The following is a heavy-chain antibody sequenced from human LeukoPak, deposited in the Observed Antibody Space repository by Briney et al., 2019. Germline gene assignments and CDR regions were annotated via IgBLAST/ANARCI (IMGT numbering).Heavy chain of an antibody. CDR1: GFTFSSYW. CDR3: ARAIARQQLVISERYFDY. J-gene: IGHJ4*02. D-gene: IGHD6-13*01. Sequence: GGSLRLSCAASGFTFSSYWMSWVRQAPGKGLEWVANIKQDGSEKYYVDSAKGRFTISRDNAENSLYLQMNSLRAVDTAVYYCARAIARQQLVISERYFDYWGQGTLVTVSS. V-gene: IGHV3-7*01. CDR2: IKQDGSEK.